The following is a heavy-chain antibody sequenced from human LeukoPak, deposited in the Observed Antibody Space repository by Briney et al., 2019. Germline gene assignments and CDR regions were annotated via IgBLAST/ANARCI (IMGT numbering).Heavy chain of an antibody. J-gene: IGHJ6*03. Sequence: ASVKVSCKASGGTFSSYAISWVRQAPGQGLEWMGGIIPIFGTANYAQKFQGRVTITADKSTSTAYMELSSLRSEDTAVYYCARYNSGWYPTYYYYYMDVWGKGTTVTVSS. CDR3: ARYNSGWYPTYYYYYMDV. V-gene: IGHV1-69*06. CDR1: GGTFSSYA. CDR2: IIPIFGTA. D-gene: IGHD6-19*01.